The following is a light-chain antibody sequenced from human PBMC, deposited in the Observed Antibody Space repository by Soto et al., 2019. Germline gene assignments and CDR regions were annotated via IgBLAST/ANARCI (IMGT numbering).Light chain of an antibody. V-gene: IGKV1-9*01. CDR3: QQLNSYPFT. Sequence: IQLTHSPSFLSASVVYKVTITCRASQGVTNVLAWYQQKPGKAPNLLIYVASTLQSGIPSRFSGSGSGTEFTLTISSLQPEDFATYFCQQLNSYPFTFGQGTRLE. J-gene: IGKJ5*01. CDR2: VAS. CDR1: QGVTNV.